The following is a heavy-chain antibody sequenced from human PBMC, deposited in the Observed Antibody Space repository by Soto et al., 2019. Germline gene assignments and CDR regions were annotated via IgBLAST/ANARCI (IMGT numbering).Heavy chain of an antibody. D-gene: IGHD1-7*01. V-gene: IGHV3-30-3*01. CDR3: ARASHRLELRYYGMDV. J-gene: IGHJ6*02. CDR1: GLTFSSYA. CDR2: ISYDGSNK. Sequence: PEGSLRLSCAASGLTFSSYAMHWVRQAPGKGLEWVAVISYDGSNKYYADSVKGRFTISRDNSKNTLYLQMNSLRAEDTAVYYCARASHRLELRYYGMDVWGQGTTVTVSS.